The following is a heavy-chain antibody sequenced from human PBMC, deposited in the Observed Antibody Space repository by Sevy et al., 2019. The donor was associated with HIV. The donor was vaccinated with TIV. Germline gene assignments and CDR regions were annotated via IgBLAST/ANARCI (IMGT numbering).Heavy chain of an antibody. CDR3: ARGGNRYNWNADYFDY. CDR1: GYTFTSYG. Sequence: ASVKVSCKASGYTFTSYGISWARQAPGRGLEWMGWISAYNGNTNYAQKLQGRVTMTTDTSTSTAYMELRSLRSDDTAVYYCARGGNRYNWNADYFDYWGQGTLVTVSS. D-gene: IGHD1-1*01. CDR2: ISAYNGNT. V-gene: IGHV1-18*01. J-gene: IGHJ4*02.